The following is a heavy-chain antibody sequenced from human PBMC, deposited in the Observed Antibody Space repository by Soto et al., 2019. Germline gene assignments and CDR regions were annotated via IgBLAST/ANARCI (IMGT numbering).Heavy chain of an antibody. J-gene: IGHJ5*02. D-gene: IGHD3-16*01. CDR3: ARATRGANWFDP. V-gene: IGHV6-1*01. Sequence: SQTLSLTCAISGDSVSSNSATWDWIRQSPSRGLEWLGRTYYRSKWYTDYAVSVKGRITINPDTSKNQFSLQLNSVTPEDTALYYCARATRGANWFDPWGQGTLVTVSS. CDR1: GDSVSSNSAT. CDR2: TYYRSKWYT.